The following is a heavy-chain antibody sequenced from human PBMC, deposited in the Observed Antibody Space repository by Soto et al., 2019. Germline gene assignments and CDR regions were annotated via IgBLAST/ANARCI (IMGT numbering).Heavy chain of an antibody. V-gene: IGHV3-33*01. CDR1: GFTFSSYG. J-gene: IGHJ6*02. CDR3: ARLEYGDPKRYYYYGMDV. Sequence: GGSLRLSCAASGFTFSSYGMHWVRQAPGKGLEWVAVIWYDGSNKYYADSVKGRFTISRDNSKNTLYLQMNSLRAEDTAVYYCARLEYGDPKRYYYYGMDVWGQGTTVTVSS. CDR2: IWYDGSNK. D-gene: IGHD4-17*01.